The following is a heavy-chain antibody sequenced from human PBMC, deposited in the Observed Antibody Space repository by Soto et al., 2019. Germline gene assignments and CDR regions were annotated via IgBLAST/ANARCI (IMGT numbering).Heavy chain of an antibody. D-gene: IGHD6-19*01. CDR2: IWWDGSNK. CDR1: GFTFSNFG. Sequence: HVQLMESGGGVVQPGRSLRLSCAASGFTFSNFGMHWVRQAPGKGLEWVTVIWWDGSNKYYADSVKGRFTISRDNSKSTLYLQMNSLGAEDTAVYYCARGNGYSSGWYDYWGQGTLVTVSS. V-gene: IGHV3-33*01. J-gene: IGHJ4*02. CDR3: ARGNGYSSGWYDY.